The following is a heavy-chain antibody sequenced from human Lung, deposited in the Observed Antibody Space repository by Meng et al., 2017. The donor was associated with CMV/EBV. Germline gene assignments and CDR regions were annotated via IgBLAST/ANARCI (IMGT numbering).Heavy chain of an antibody. CDR3: ASPREGVRAFDI. D-gene: IGHD1-1*01. Sequence: GSLRLSCTVSGGSISSSSYYWGWIRQPPGKGLEWIGSIYYSGSTYYNPSLKSRVTISVDTSKNQFSLKLSSVTAADTAVYYCASPREGVRAFDIWCQGTMVXVPS. J-gene: IGHJ3*02. CDR2: IYYSGST. CDR1: GGSISSSSYY. V-gene: IGHV4-39*01.